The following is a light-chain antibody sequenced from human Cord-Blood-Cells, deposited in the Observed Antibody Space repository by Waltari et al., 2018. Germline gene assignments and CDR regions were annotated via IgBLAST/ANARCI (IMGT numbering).Light chain of an antibody. CDR2: AAS. Sequence: DIQMTQSPSSLSASVGDIVTITCRASQSLSSYLNWYQQKPGKAPKLLIYAASSLQSGVPSRFSGSGSGTDFTLTISSLQPEDFATYYCQQSYSTLLTFGGGTKVEIK. J-gene: IGKJ4*01. CDR3: QQSYSTLLT. V-gene: IGKV1-39*01. CDR1: QSLSSY.